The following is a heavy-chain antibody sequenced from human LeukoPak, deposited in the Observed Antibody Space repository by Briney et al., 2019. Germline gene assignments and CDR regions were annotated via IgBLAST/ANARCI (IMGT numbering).Heavy chain of an antibody. CDR2: MYYSGRT. CDR1: GGSISSHY. Sequence: SETLSLTCTVSGGSISSHYWSWIRQPPGKGLEWIGYMYYSGRTNYNPSLKSRVTTSVDTSKNQFSLKVSSVTAADTAVYYCARGEDLDYWGQGTLVTVSS. D-gene: IGHD2-15*01. CDR3: ARGEDLDY. J-gene: IGHJ4*02. V-gene: IGHV4-59*11.